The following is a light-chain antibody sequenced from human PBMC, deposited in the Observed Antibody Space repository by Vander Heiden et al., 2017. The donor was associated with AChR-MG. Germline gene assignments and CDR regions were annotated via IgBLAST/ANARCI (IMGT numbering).Light chain of an antibody. CDR1: SSNIGSNY. V-gene: IGLV1-47*01. CDR3: AAWDDSRSGPV. J-gene: IGLJ2*01. Sequence: QSVLTQPPSASGTPGPRVTISCSGSSSNIGSNYEYWYQQLPGTAPKLLIYRNNQRPSGVPDRFSGSKSGTSASLAISGLRSEDEADYYCAAWDDSRSGPVFGGGTKLTVL. CDR2: RNN.